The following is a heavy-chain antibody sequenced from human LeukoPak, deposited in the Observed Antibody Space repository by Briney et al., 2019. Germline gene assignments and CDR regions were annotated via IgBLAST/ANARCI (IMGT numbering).Heavy chain of an antibody. V-gene: IGHV3-30-3*01. Sequence: GGSLRLSCAASGFTFSSYAMHWVRQAPGKGLEWVAVISYDGSNKYYADSVKGRFTISRDNSKNTLYLQVNSLRAEDTAVYYCARDMAGTEMATTNLFDYWGQGTLVTVSS. CDR1: GFTFSSYA. D-gene: IGHD5-24*01. CDR3: ARDMAGTEMATTNLFDY. J-gene: IGHJ4*02. CDR2: ISYDGSNK.